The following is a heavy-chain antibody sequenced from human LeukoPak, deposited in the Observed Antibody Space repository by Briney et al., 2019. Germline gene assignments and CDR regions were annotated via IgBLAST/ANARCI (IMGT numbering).Heavy chain of an antibody. Sequence: PSETLSLTCTVSGGSTSNYFCTWLRQSAGKGLEWIGRIHTSGSTNYNPSLKSRVSMSVDTSKNQFSLKLSSVTAADTAVYYCARDPEGHGYYFDYWGQGALVTVSS. CDR3: ARDPEGHGYYFDY. V-gene: IGHV4-4*07. J-gene: IGHJ4*02. CDR2: IHTSGST. CDR1: GGSTSNYF. D-gene: IGHD3-3*01.